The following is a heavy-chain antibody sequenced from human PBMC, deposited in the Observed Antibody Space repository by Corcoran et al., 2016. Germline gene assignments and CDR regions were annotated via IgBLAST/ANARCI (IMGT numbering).Heavy chain of an antibody. D-gene: IGHD2-15*01. CDR3: AKDLGFLVLRYAFDI. CDR2: ISYDGSNE. Sequence: QVKLVETGGGVGQPGRSLRLSCATSGFASSCSGMHWVRQAPGKGLEWVSVISYDGSNEYYADSVKGRFTLSRDNSKNTLYVQMNSLRAEDTAVYYCAKDLGFLVLRYAFDIWGQGTMVTVSS. CDR1: GFASSCSG. J-gene: IGHJ3*02. V-gene: IGHV3-30*18.